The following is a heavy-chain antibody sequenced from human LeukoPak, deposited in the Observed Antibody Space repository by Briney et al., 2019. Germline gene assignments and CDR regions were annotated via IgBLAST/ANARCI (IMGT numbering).Heavy chain of an antibody. J-gene: IGHJ5*02. CDR3: AREHRYYDILTGYNNWFDP. CDR2: ISGSGGST. Sequence: GGSLRLSCAASGFTFSSYAMSWVRQAPGKGLEWVSAISGSGGSTYYADSVKGRFTISRDNSKDTLYLQMNSLRAEDTAVYYCAREHRYYDILTGYNNWFDPWGQGTLVTVSS. V-gene: IGHV3-23*01. D-gene: IGHD3-9*01. CDR1: GFTFSSYA.